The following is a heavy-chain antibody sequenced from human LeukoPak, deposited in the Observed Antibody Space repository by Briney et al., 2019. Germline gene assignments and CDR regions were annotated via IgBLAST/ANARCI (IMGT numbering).Heavy chain of an antibody. CDR3: ARGDWEPSDY. Sequence: GGSLRLSCAASGFTFSNYWMTWVRQAPGKGLEWVANVKRDGSARNYVDSVKGRFTISRDNAKNSLYLQMNTLRVEDTAVYYCARGDWEPSDYWGQGTLVTVSS. CDR2: VKRDGSAR. CDR1: GFTFSNYW. J-gene: IGHJ4*02. D-gene: IGHD1-14*01. V-gene: IGHV3-7*04.